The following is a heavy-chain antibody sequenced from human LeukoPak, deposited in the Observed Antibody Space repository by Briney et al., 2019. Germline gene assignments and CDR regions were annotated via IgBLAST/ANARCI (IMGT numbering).Heavy chain of an antibody. CDR1: GFTFSSYV. CDR2: ISGSGDTT. CDR3: ARDLDYYFDY. V-gene: IGHV3-23*01. Sequence: PGGSLRLSCAASGFTFSSYVMSWVRQAPGKGLEWVSAISGSGDTTYYADSVTGRFTISRDNSKNTLYLQMNSLRAEDTAVYYCARDLDYYFDYWGQGTLVTVSS. D-gene: IGHD3-3*01. J-gene: IGHJ4*02.